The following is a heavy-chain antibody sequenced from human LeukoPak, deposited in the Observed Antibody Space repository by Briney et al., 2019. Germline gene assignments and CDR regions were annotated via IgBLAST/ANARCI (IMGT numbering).Heavy chain of an antibody. D-gene: IGHD6-6*01. CDR1: GVTSNY. CDR3: AGGGEAARSLAY. V-gene: IGHV3-66*02. Sequence: GGSLRLSCAASGVTSNYMTWVRQAPGKGLEWVLVIYNGGTTYYADSVKGRSTISRDNSKSTLFVYLQMNSLRTDDTALYYCAGGGEAARSLAYWGQGALVTVSS. CDR2: IYNGGTT. J-gene: IGHJ4*02.